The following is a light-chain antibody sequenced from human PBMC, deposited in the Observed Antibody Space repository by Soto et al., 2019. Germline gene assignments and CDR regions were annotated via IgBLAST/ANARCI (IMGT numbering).Light chain of an antibody. CDR3: QQRSNWPRLT. CDR1: QSVSSY. V-gene: IGKV3-11*01. Sequence: EIVLTQSPATLSLSPGERATLSCRASQSVSSYLAWYQQKPGQAPRLLIYDASNRATGIPARFSGSGSGTDFTLTISSLEPEDFAVYYWQQRSNWPRLTFCGGTKVEIK. J-gene: IGKJ4*01. CDR2: DAS.